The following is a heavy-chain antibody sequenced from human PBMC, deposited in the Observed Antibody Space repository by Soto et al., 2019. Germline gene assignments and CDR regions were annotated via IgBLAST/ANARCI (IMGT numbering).Heavy chain of an antibody. V-gene: IGHV3-53*01. CDR2: IYSGGST. Sequence: GWSLRLSCAASGFTVSSNYMSWVRQAPGKGLEWVSVIYSGGSTYYADSVKGRFTISRDNSKNTLYLQMNSLRAEDTAVYYCARDFEDFWSGYLDVWGQGTTVTGSS. D-gene: IGHD3-3*01. CDR1: GFTVSSNY. J-gene: IGHJ6*02. CDR3: ARDFEDFWSGYLDV.